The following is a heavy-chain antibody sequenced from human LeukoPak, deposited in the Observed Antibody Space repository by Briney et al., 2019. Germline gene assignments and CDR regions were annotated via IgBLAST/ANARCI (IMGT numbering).Heavy chain of an antibody. Sequence: SETLSLTCTVSGGSLSSGTHYWNWIRLPPGKGLEWIGCIYYTGSTKYNPSLKSRVTISVDTSENQFSLKLNSVTAADTAVYYCARDHGDYLNWFDPWGQGTLVTVSS. CDR1: GGSLSSGTHY. D-gene: IGHD4-17*01. J-gene: IGHJ5*02. CDR3: ARDHGDYLNWFDP. CDR2: IYYTGST. V-gene: IGHV4-61*01.